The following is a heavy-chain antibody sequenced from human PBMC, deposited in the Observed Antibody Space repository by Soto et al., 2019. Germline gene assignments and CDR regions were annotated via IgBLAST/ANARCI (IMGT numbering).Heavy chain of an antibody. V-gene: IGHV3-33*05. J-gene: IGHJ4*02. CDR1: RFTFRSYV. Sequence: QVQLVESGGGVVQPGTSLRLSCVGSRFTFRSYVIHWVRQAPGKGLEWVALTSYDGSNNFYGDSVKGRFTISRHNSRNTVELQMDSLRFDDTALYYCARWGTTGGLDVWGQGTLVSVSS. CDR2: TSYDGSNN. D-gene: IGHD3-16*01. CDR3: ARWGTTGGLDV.